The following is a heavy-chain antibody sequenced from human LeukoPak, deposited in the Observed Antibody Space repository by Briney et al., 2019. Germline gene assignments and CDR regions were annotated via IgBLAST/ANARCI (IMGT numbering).Heavy chain of an antibody. CDR2: ISWDGGSP. D-gene: IGHD5-18*01. Sequence: PGGSLRLSCAVSGFTFDDYAMHWVRQAPGKGLEWVSFISWDGGSPHYADSVRGRFTISRDNSKNSLYLQMNSLRAEDTALYYCAKDRRGYSFNFDSWGQGTLVTVSS. CDR1: GFTFDDYA. J-gene: IGHJ4*02. CDR3: AKDRRGYSFNFDS. V-gene: IGHV3-43D*03.